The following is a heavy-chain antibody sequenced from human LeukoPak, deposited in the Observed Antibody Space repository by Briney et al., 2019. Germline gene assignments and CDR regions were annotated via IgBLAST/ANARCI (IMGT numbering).Heavy chain of an antibody. CDR3: AELGITMIGGV. Sequence: GGALRLSCAASGFTFSSYEMNWVRQAPGKGLEWVSYISSIGSTIYYADSVKGRFTISRDNAKNSLYLQMNSLRAEDTAVYYCAELGITMIGGVWGKGTTVTISS. J-gene: IGHJ6*04. V-gene: IGHV3-48*03. CDR2: ISSIGSTI. D-gene: IGHD3-10*02. CDR1: GFTFSSYE.